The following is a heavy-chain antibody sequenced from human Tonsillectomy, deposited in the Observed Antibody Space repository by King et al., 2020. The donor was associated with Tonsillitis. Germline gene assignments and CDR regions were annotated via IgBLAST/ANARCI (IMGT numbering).Heavy chain of an antibody. Sequence: QLVQSGGGLVQPGGSLKLSCAASGFTFSSYSINWVRQAPGKGLEWVSYIDTRSHHICYTDSVPGRFTISRDNAKNSLYLQMNSLSAEDTAMYFCARDRDYALYVWGQGSMVTVSS. CDR3: ARDRDYALYV. V-gene: IGHV3-48*01. CDR1: GFTFSSYS. CDR2: IDTRSHHI. D-gene: IGHD2-21*01. J-gene: IGHJ3*01.